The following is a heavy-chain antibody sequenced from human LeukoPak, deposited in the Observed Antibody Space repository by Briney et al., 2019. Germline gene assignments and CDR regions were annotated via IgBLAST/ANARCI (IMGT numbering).Heavy chain of an antibody. J-gene: IGHJ4*02. CDR1: GFTFSSFS. V-gene: IGHV3-21*01. CDR3: ARARGCSGYDNYY. CDR2: ISSSSDYI. Sequence: PGASLRLSCAASGFTFSSFSMNWVRQAPGKGLEWVSSISSSSDYIFYADSVKGRFTISRDNAKNSLYLQMNSLRAEDTAVYYCARARGCSGYDNYYWGQGTLVTVSS. D-gene: IGHD5-12*01.